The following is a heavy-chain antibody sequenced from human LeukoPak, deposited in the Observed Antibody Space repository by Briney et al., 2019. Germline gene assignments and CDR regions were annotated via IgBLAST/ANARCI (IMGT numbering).Heavy chain of an antibody. CDR3: ARQIKSYYYDSSGVFDY. V-gene: IGHV3-7*01. CDR1: GFTFSPYW. CDR2: IKQDGSEK. D-gene: IGHD3-22*01. Sequence: GGSLRLSCAASGFTFSPYWMSWVRQAPGKGLEWVANIKQDGSEKYYVDSVKGRFTISRDNAKNSLYLQMNSLRAEDTAVYYCARQIKSYYYDSSGVFDYWGQGTLVTVSS. J-gene: IGHJ4*02.